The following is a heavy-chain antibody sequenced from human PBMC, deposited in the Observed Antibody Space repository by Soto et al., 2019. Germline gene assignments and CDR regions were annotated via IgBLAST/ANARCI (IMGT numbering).Heavy chain of an antibody. Sequence: GGSLRLSCAASGFTFSSYDMHWVRQAPGKGLEWIAYISSSGFTEYYADSVKGRFTISRDNAKNSLYLHLNSLRAEDTAVYYCARVILYGSGYYHPYFDYWGQGALVTVSS. J-gene: IGHJ4*02. V-gene: IGHV3-48*03. CDR2: ISSSGFTE. CDR3: ARVILYGSGYYHPYFDY. CDR1: GFTFSSYD. D-gene: IGHD3-22*01.